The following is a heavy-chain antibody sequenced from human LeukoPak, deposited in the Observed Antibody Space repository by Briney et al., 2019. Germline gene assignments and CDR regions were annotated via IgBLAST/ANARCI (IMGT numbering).Heavy chain of an antibody. CDR3: ARHLPLGYYGSGSYLDY. J-gene: IGHJ4*02. CDR1: GYSFTNYW. CDR2: IYPGDSDT. D-gene: IGHD3-10*01. Sequence: KPGESLKISCRDSGYSFTNYWIGWVRQMPGKGLEWTGIIYPGDSDTRYSPSFQGQVTISADKSISTAYLQWSSLKASDTAMYYCARHLPLGYYGSGSYLDYWGQGTLVTVSS. V-gene: IGHV5-51*01.